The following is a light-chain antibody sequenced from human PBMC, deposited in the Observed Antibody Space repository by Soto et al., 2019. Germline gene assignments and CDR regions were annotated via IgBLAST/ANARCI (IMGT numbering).Light chain of an antibody. CDR1: QSVSSN. CDR3: QQYGSSPWT. V-gene: IGKV3-20*01. J-gene: IGKJ1*01. Sequence: EIVLTQSPGTLSLSPGERATLSCRASQSVSSNLAWYQQKPGQAPRLLIYGAYTRATGIPARFSGSGSGTDFTLTIIRLEPEDFAVYYCQQYGSSPWTFGQGTKVDIK. CDR2: GAY.